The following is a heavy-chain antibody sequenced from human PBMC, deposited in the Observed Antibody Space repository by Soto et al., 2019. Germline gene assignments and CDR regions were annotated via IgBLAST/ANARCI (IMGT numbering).Heavy chain of an antibody. CDR1: GGSIRSGGYF. CDR2: IYYRGGT. V-gene: IGHV4-31*03. CDR3: ARFAKEENPKLESWYAFDF. D-gene: IGHD6-13*01. J-gene: IGHJ4*02. Sequence: SETLSLTCTVSGGSIRSGGYFWSWVRQQPGKGLEWIGHIYYRGGTSYNPSLESRVAMSVDTSKNEFTLKVNSVTAADTAIYYCARFAKEENPKLESWYAFDFWGRGTLVTVSS.